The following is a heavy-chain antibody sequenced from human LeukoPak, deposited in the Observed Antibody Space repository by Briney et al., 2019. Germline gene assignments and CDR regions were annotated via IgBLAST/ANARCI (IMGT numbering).Heavy chain of an antibody. CDR2: INHNGNVN. J-gene: IGHJ3*01. CDR3: ARSSYSSSSSV. D-gene: IGHD6-6*01. V-gene: IGHV3-7*03. CDR1: GFTFSSYW. Sequence: GGSLRLSCAASGFTFSSYWMNWARQAPGKGLEWVASINHNGNVNYYVDSVKGRFTISSDNAKNSLYLQINSLRAEDTAVYYCARSSYSSSSSVWGQGTMVTVSS.